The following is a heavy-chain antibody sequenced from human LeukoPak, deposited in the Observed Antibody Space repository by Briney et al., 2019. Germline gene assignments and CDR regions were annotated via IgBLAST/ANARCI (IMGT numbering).Heavy chain of an antibody. Sequence: GGSLRLSCAASGFTFSSYAMSWVRQAPGKGLEWVSVIYSGGSTYYADSVKGRFTTSRDNSKNTLYLQMNSLRAEDTAVYYCARAVQVGATSDYWGQGTLVTVSS. J-gene: IGHJ4*02. D-gene: IGHD1-26*01. CDR1: GFTFSSYA. CDR3: ARAVQVGATSDY. V-gene: IGHV3-53*01. CDR2: IYSGGST.